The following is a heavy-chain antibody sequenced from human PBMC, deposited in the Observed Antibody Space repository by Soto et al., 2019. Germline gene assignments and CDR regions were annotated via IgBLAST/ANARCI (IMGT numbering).Heavy chain of an antibody. J-gene: IGHJ4*02. Sequence: SETLSLTCTVSGDSIDTSSYCWGWIRQPPGKGLEWIGSVCYRGTTYYNPSLKSRLTISVDTSKRQFSLKLSSVTAADTAVFYCARQGEHSSSYYFDSWGQGTLVTVSS. V-gene: IGHV4-39*01. CDR2: VCYRGTT. CDR1: GDSIDTSSYC. D-gene: IGHD6-6*01. CDR3: ARQGEHSSSYYFDS.